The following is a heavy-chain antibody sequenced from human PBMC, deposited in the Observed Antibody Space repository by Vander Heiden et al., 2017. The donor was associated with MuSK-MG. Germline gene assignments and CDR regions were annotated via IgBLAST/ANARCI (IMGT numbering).Heavy chain of an antibody. CDR1: GFTFTSYA. CDR3: AKPPAANYDFWSGHPP. Sequence: EVQLLESGGGLVQPGGSLRLSCAASGFTFTSYAMSWGRQAPGKGLEWVSTIGGSGVSTYYADSVKGRFTISRDNSKNSLYLQLNSLRAADTAVYYCAKPPAANYDFWSGHPPWGQGTLVTVSS. CDR2: IGGSGVST. J-gene: IGHJ5*02. D-gene: IGHD3-3*01. V-gene: IGHV3-23*01.